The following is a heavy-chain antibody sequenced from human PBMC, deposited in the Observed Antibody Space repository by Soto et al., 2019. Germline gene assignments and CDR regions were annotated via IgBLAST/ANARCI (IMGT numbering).Heavy chain of an antibody. CDR1: GFTFSDFA. CDR3: AKMEGMDPWAYSFDY. J-gene: IGHJ4*02. D-gene: IGHD2-2*03. Sequence: EVQVLESGGGLVQPGGSLRLFCAATGFTFSDFAMSWVRQAPGKGLEWVSRIYGGGNGPHYADSVKGRVTISRDNSKNTLYLQTNSLRAEDTAVYYCAKMEGMDPWAYSFDYWGQGTLVTVSS. CDR2: IYGGGNGP. V-gene: IGHV3-23*01.